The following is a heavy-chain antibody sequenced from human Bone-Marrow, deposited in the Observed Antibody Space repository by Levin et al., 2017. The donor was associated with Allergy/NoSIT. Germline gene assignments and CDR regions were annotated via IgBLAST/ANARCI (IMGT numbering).Heavy chain of an antibody. CDR3: VKDRTAKSGEGFDL. CDR2: ISSSSTYI. D-gene: IGHD2-21*02. J-gene: IGHJ5*02. V-gene: IGHV3-21*01. CDR1: GFSFRDYR. Sequence: GGSLRLSCTASGFSFRDYRINWVRQAPGQGLEWVSSISSSSTYILYADSVKGRFTISRDNGKNSLYLHIDSVRAEDTALYYCVKDRTAKSGEGFDLWGQGTLVTVSS.